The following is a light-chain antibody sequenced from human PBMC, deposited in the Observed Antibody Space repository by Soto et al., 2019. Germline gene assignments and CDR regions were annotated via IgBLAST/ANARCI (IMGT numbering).Light chain of an antibody. CDR1: TSVSSY. J-gene: IGKJ2*01. Sequence: EIVLTQSPATLSLSPGERATLSCRASTSVSSYLAWYQQKPGQAPRLLLYDASNRATGIPARFSGSGSGTGVTLTISSLEPEDFAVYYCQQRSNWPRYTFGQGTKVEI. CDR2: DAS. CDR3: QQRSNWPRYT. V-gene: IGKV3-11*01.